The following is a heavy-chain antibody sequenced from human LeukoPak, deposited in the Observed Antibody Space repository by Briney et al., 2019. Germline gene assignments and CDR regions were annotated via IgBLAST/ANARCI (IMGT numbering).Heavy chain of an antibody. CDR2: ISGSGGST. CDR1: GFTFSSYA. CDR3: AKDSRTTMVRGVTGFDY. Sequence: GGSLRLSCAASGFTFSSYAMSWVRQAPGKGLEWVSGISGSGGSTYYADSVKGRFTISRDNSKNTLYMQMNSLRAEDTAVYYCAKDSRTTMVRGVTGFDYWGQGTLVTVSS. D-gene: IGHD3-10*01. J-gene: IGHJ4*02. V-gene: IGHV3-23*01.